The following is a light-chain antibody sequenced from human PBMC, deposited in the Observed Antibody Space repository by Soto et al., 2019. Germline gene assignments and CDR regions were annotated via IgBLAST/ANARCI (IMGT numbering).Light chain of an antibody. CDR1: SSDVGSYNY. J-gene: IGLJ2*01. CDR2: DVT. Sequence: QSALTQAASVSGSPGQSITISCTGTSSDVGSYNYVSWYQHHPGKAPKVLIYDVTNRPSGVSNRFSGSKSGNTASLTISGLQTEDEADYYCSSSSISNTVIFGGGTKLTVL. V-gene: IGLV2-14*03. CDR3: SSSSISNTVI.